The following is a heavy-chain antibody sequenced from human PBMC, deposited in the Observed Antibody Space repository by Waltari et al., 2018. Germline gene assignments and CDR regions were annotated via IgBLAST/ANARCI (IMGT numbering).Heavy chain of an antibody. CDR3: TRDHRLYDILTGYTYYGMDV. Sequence: EVQLVESGGGLVQPGRSLRLSCTASGFTFGDYAMSWFRQAPGKGLEWVGFIRIKAYGGETEDAADVKGRFTISREDSKSIAYLQMNSLKTEDTAVYYCTRDHRLYDILTGYTYYGMDVWGQGTTVTVSS. CDR2: IRIKAYGGET. CDR1: GFTFGDYA. D-gene: IGHD3-9*01. V-gene: IGHV3-49*03. J-gene: IGHJ6*02.